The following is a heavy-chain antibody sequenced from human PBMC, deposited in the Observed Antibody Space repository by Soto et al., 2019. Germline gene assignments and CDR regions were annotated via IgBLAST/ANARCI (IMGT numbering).Heavy chain of an antibody. J-gene: IGHJ4*02. CDR1: GGSISSGDYY. CDR3: ARSITMIVVAPFDY. V-gene: IGHV4-61*08. D-gene: IGHD3-22*01. Sequence: ASETLSLTCTVSGGSISSGDYYWSWIRQPPGKGLEWIGYIYYSGSTNYNPSLKSRVTISVDTSKNQFSLKLSSVTAADTAVYYCARSITMIVVAPFDYWGQGTLVTVSS. CDR2: IYYSGST.